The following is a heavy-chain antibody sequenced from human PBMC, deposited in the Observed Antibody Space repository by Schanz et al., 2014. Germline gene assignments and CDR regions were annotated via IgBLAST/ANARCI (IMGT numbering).Heavy chain of an antibody. D-gene: IGHD3-10*01. V-gene: IGHV3-23*04. Sequence: EVQLVESGGGLVKPGGSLRLSCAASGFTFSTHAMSWVRQVPGKGLEWVARINSVGSNTDYADSVTGRFTISRDNAKSSLYLQMNSLRAEDTAVYYCAKGRFGELSAFDIWGQGTMVTVSS. CDR3: AKGRFGELSAFDI. CDR2: INSVGSNT. J-gene: IGHJ3*02. CDR1: GFTFSTHA.